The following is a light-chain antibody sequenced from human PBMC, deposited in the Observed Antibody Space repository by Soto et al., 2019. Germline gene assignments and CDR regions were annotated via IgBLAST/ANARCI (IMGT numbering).Light chain of an antibody. J-gene: IGLJ2*01. CDR3: SSYTSTTTVII. V-gene: IGLV2-14*01. CDR1: NSDIGPYNY. Sequence: QSALTQPASVSGSPGQSVTISCTGTNSDIGPYNYVTWYQKHPCKAPKLIIYDVNNRPSGVSNRFSGSTSGNTASLTISGLQAEDEADYYCSSYTSTTTVIIFGGGTKVTVL. CDR2: DVN.